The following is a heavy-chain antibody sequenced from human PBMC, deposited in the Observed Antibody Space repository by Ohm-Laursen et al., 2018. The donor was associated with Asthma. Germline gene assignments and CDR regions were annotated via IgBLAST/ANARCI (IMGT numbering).Heavy chain of an antibody. V-gene: IGHV3-30*18. CDR3: AKDLECCSGGNCRI. J-gene: IGHJ4*02. CDR1: GFTFSSYA. D-gene: IGHD2-15*01. Sequence: SLRLSCTASGFTFSSYAMSWVRQAPGKGLEWVAAILYDGGNQYYADSVKGRLTISRDNSKNTLYLQMSSLRPEDTGVYYCAKDLECCSGGNCRIGGQGTLVTVSS. CDR2: ILYDGGNQ.